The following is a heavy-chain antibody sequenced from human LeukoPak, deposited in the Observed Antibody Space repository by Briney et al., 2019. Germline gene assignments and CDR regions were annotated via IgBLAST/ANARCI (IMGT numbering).Heavy chain of an antibody. Sequence: ASVKVSCKASGGTFSSYAISWVRQAPGQGLEWMGRIIPILGIANYAQKFQGRVTISADESTSTAYMELSSLRSEDTAVYYCASLYDWYDSSGSDYWGQGTLVTVSS. V-gene: IGHV1-69*04. CDR2: IIPILGIA. D-gene: IGHD3-22*01. J-gene: IGHJ4*02. CDR3: ASLYDWYDSSGSDY. CDR1: GGTFSSYA.